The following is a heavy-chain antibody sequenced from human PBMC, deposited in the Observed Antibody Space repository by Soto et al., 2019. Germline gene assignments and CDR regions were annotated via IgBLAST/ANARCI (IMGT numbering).Heavy chain of an antibody. V-gene: IGHV3-23*01. CDR3: AKQAGYSSDPFDY. CDR2: ISGGGGTT. D-gene: IGHD6-19*01. Sequence: GGSLRLSCAVSGFTVSNNYMSWVRQAPGKGLEWVSGISGGGGTTYYADSVKGRFTISRDNSKNTLYLQMNSLRAEDTAVYYCAKQAGYSSDPFDYWGQGTLVTVSS. J-gene: IGHJ4*02. CDR1: GFTVSNNY.